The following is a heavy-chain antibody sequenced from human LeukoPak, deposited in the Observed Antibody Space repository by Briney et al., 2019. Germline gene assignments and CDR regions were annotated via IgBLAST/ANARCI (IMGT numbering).Heavy chain of an antibody. CDR3: ARDSGPGAAAGTNWFDP. CDR2: IYTSGST. V-gene: IGHV4-4*07. Sequence: SETLSLTCTVSGGSISSYYWSWIRQPAGKGLEWIGRIYTSGSTNYNPSLKSRVTMSVDTSKNQFSLKLSSVTAADTAVYNCARDSGPGAAAGTNWFDPWGQGTLVTVSS. J-gene: IGHJ5*02. D-gene: IGHD6-13*01. CDR1: GGSISSYY.